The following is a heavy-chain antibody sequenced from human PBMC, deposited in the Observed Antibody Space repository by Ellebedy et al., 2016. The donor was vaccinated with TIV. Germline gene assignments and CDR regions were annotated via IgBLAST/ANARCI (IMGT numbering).Heavy chain of an antibody. J-gene: IGHJ4*02. D-gene: IGHD5-18*01. CDR1: GFTFSSYW. V-gene: IGHV3-23*01. CDR3: ATKPRGYSYGPVDY. Sequence: GGSLRLSCAASGFTFSSYWMSWVRQAPGKGLEWVSAISGSGGSTYYADSVKGRFTISRDNSKNTLYLQMNSLRAEDTAVYYCATKPRGYSYGPVDYWGQGTLVTVSS. CDR2: ISGSGGST.